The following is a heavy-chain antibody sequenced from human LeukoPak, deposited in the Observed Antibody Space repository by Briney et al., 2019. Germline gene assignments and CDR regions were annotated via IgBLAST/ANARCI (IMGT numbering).Heavy chain of an antibody. Sequence: QTGGSLRLSCAASGFTVSSNYMSWVRQAPGKGLEWVSVIYSRGSTYLADSVKGRFSISRDNSKNTLYLQMNSLRAEDTAVYYCARDLNSYDSSASGHWGQGTLVTVSS. V-gene: IGHV3-53*01. D-gene: IGHD3-22*01. CDR3: ARDLNSYDSSASGH. CDR2: IYSRGST. J-gene: IGHJ4*02. CDR1: GFTVSSNY.